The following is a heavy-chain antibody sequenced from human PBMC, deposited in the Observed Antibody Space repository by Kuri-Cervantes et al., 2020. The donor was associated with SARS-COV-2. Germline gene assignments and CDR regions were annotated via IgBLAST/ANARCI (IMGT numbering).Heavy chain of an antibody. CDR3: ARGRDKRYSIGSYYYYGMDV. CDR1: GGSFSGYY. Sequence: SQTLSLTCAVYGGSFSGYYWSWIRQPPGKGLEWIGEINHSGSTNYNPSLKSRVTISVDTSKNQFSLKLSSVTAADTAVYYCARGRDKRYSIGSYYYYGMDVWGQGTTVTVSS. CDR2: INHSGST. D-gene: IGHD6-19*01. J-gene: IGHJ6*02. V-gene: IGHV4-34*01.